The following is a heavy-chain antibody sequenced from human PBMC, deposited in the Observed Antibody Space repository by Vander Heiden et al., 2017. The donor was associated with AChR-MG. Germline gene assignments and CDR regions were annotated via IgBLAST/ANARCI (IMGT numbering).Heavy chain of an antibody. D-gene: IGHD4-17*01. CDR2: IYHSGST. Sequence: QLQLQESGSGLVKPSQTLSLTCAVSGGSISSGGYSWSWIRQPPGKGLEWIGYIYHSGSTYYNPSLKSRVTISVDRSKNQFSLKLSSVTAADTAVYYCARGRYGDYEASYYYGMDVWGQGTTVTVSS. CDR1: GGSISSGGYS. CDR3: ARGRYGDYEASYYYGMDV. J-gene: IGHJ6*02. V-gene: IGHV4-30-2*01.